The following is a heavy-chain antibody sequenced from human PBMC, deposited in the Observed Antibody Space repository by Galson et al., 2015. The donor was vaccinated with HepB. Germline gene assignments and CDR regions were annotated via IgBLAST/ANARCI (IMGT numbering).Heavy chain of an antibody. CDR2: ISYDGSNK. CDR3: AKDPSGGYYGEDDFDY. V-gene: IGHV3-30*18. J-gene: IGHJ4*02. D-gene: IGHD1-26*01. Sequence: SLRLSCAASGFTFSSYGMHWVRQAPGKGLEWVAVISYDGSNKYYADSVKGRFTISRDNSKNTLYLQMNSLRAEDTAVYYCAKDPSGGYYGEDDFDYWGQGTLVTVSS. CDR1: GFTFSSYG.